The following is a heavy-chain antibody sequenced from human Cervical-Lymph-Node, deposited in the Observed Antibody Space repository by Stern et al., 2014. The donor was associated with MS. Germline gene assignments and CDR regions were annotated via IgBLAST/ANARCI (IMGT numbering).Heavy chain of an antibody. CDR2: LLPLHGTP. CDR3: ARIGVGIWDL. Sequence: VQLVESGSEVKRPGSSVRVSCKTSGDTFSSLAFSWVRQAPGQGLEWMGGLLPLHGTPMYAQKFQGKVTLIADKSTKTVYMDLSNLKSEDTAVYFCARIGVGIWDLWGQGTLITVSS. J-gene: IGHJ4*02. CDR1: GDTFSSLA. D-gene: IGHD2-21*01. V-gene: IGHV1-69*06.